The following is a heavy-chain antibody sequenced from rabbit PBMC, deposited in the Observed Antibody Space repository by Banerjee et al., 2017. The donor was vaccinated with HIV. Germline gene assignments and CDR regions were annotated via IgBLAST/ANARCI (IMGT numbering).Heavy chain of an antibody. CDR1: GFDLSTYG. Sequence: QEQLEESGGDLVKPEGSLTLTCKASGFDLSTYGISWVRQVPGKGLEWIAYIYHDYGSTDYASWVNGRFTISLDNAQNTVSLQMTSLTVADTATYFCARGADYNGHGYATYFNLWGPGTLVTVS. D-gene: IGHD6-1*01. V-gene: IGHV1S47*01. J-gene: IGHJ4*01. CDR2: IYHDYGST. CDR3: ARGADYNGHGYATYFNL.